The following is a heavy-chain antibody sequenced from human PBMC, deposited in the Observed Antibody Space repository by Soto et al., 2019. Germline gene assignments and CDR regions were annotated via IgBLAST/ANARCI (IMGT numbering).Heavy chain of an antibody. CDR1: GGSISSYY. V-gene: IGHV4-59*01. CDR2: IYYSGST. D-gene: IGHD2-15*01. CDR3: ARSWVVAATLYDAFDI. J-gene: IGHJ3*02. Sequence: SETLSLTCTVSGGSISSYYWSWIRQPPGKGLEWIGYIYYSGSTNYNPSLKSRVTISVDTSKNQFSLKLSSVTAADTAVYYCARSWVVAATLYDAFDIWGQGTMVTVS.